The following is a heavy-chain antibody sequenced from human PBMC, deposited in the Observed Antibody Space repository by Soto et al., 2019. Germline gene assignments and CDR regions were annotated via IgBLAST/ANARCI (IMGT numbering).Heavy chain of an antibody. V-gene: IGHV4-30-4*01. D-gene: IGHD2-15*01. CDR3: ARDDAAYWLDP. CDR1: GGSISSGDYY. J-gene: IGHJ5*02. Sequence: PSETLSLTCTVSGGSISSGDYYWSWIRQPPGKGLEWIGYIYYSGSTYYNPSLKSRVTISVDTSKNQLSLKLSSVTAADTAVYYCARDDAAYWLDPWGQGTLVTVSS. CDR2: IYYSGST.